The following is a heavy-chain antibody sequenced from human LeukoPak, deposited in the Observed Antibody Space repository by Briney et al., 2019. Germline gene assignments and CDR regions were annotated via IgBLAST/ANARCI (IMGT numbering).Heavy chain of an antibody. Sequence: PGRSLRLSCAASGFTFSSYAMHWVRQAPGKGLEWVAVISYDGSNKYYAGSVKGRFTISRDNSKNTLYLQMNSLRAEDTAVYYCAKERTYYDFWSGRDYWGQGTLVTVSS. D-gene: IGHD3-3*01. CDR2: ISYDGSNK. V-gene: IGHV3-30-3*01. J-gene: IGHJ4*02. CDR3: AKERTYYDFWSGRDY. CDR1: GFTFSSYA.